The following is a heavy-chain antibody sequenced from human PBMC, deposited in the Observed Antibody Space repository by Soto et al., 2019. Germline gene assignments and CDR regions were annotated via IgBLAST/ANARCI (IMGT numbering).Heavy chain of an antibody. D-gene: IGHD4-17*01. V-gene: IGHV1-69*06. Sequence: SAVKFSCTASGSTFSSYAISWVRHAPGQGLEWMGGIIPIVGAANYAQKIQGRVTITAEKSTSTADMELSSLRSEDTAVYYCASWAMTTVTTLIYYHGMDVWGQGTTVTVAS. CDR1: GSTFSSYA. J-gene: IGHJ6*02. CDR3: ASWAMTTVTTLIYYHGMDV. CDR2: IIPIVGAA.